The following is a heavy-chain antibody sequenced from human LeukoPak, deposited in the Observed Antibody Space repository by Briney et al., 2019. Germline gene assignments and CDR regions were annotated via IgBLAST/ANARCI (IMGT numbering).Heavy chain of an antibody. CDR2: INPNSGGT. CDR1: GYTFTGYY. D-gene: IGHD3-3*01. J-gene: IGHJ3*02. V-gene: IGHV1-2*02. CDR3: ARGYRITSVGLDDDALDI. Sequence: ASVKVSCKASGYTFTGYYMHWVRRAPGQGLEWMGLINPNSGGTNYAQKFQGRVTMTRDTSTSTAYMELSRLRSDDTAVYYCARGYRITSVGLDDDALDIWGQGTMVTVSS.